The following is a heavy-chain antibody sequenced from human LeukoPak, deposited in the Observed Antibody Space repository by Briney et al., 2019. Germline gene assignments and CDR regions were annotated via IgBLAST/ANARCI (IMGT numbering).Heavy chain of an antibody. Sequence: SQTLSLTCAVSGGSISSGGYSWSWIRQPPGKGLEWIGYIYYSGSTNYNPSLKSRVTISVDTSKNQFSLKLSSVTAADTAVYYCARGTYSSGWYDWGQGTLVTVSS. CDR1: GGSISSGGYS. V-gene: IGHV4-61*08. D-gene: IGHD6-19*01. CDR3: ARGTYSSGWYD. CDR2: IYYSGST. J-gene: IGHJ4*02.